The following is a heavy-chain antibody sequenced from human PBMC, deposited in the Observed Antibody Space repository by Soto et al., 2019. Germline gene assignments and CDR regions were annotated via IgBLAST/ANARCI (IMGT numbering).Heavy chain of an antibody. CDR2: ISGSGGST. V-gene: IGHV3-23*01. CDR3: AKSLRLGSPTKAGAFDI. CDR1: GFTFSSYA. D-gene: IGHD3-10*01. Sequence: EVQLLESGGGLVQPGGSLRLSCAASGFTFSSYAMSWVRQAPGKGLEWVSAISGSGGSTYYADSVKGRFTISRDNSKNTLYLQMNSLRAEDTAVYYCAKSLRLGSPTKAGAFDIWGQGTMVTVSS. J-gene: IGHJ3*02.